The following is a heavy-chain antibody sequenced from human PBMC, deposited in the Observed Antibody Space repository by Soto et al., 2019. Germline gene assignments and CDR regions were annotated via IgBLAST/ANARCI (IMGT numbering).Heavy chain of an antibody. CDR3: TRDRSKVPDGYNQGVHGTAPYYYYGMDV. D-gene: IGHD5-12*01. CDR2: IRSKAYGGTT. Sequence: PGGSLRLSCTASGFTFGDYAMSWFRQAPGKGLEWVGFIRSKAYGGTTEYAASVKGRFTISRDDSKSIAYLQMNSLKTEDTAVYYCTRDRSKVPDGYNQGVHGTAPYYYYGMDVWGQGTTVTVSS. V-gene: IGHV3-49*03. CDR1: GFTFGDYA. J-gene: IGHJ6*02.